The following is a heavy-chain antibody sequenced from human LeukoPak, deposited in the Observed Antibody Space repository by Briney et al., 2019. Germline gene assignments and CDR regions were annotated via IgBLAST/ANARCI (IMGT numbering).Heavy chain of an antibody. V-gene: IGHV4-30-2*01. CDR2: IYHNGST. D-gene: IGHD6-13*01. CDR1: GGSISSGGYS. Sequence: KPSQTLSLTCAVSGGSISSGGYSWSWIRQPPGKGLEWIGYIYHNGSTYYNPSLKSRVTISVDRSKNQFSLKLSSVTAADTAVYYCARANSSSWYSSDYYYYGMDVWGKGTTVTVSS. CDR3: ARANSSSWYSSDYYYYGMDV. J-gene: IGHJ6*04.